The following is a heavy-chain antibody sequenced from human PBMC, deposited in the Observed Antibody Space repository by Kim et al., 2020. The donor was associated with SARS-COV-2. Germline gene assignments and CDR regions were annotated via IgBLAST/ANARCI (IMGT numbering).Heavy chain of an antibody. D-gene: IGHD3-10*01. J-gene: IGHJ4*02. Sequence: GGSLRLSCAASGFTFRNYWMSWVRQAPGKGLEWVANLKQDGSVKYYVDSVKGRFTISRDNAKNSVYLQMNSLRAEDTAVYYCAREYGSGSYGYFDYWGPGTLVTVSS. CDR1: GFTFRNYW. CDR2: LKQDGSVK. V-gene: IGHV3-7*01. CDR3: AREYGSGSYGYFDY.